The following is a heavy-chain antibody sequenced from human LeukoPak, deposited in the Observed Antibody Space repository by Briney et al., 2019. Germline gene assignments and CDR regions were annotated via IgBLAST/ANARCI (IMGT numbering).Heavy chain of an antibody. CDR1: GVTLSNYA. D-gene: IGHD4-17*01. V-gene: IGHV3-30*04. Sequence: PGGSLRLSCTASGVTLSNYAMHWVRRPPGRGLEWVAVISFDGTNKYYGDSVEGRFSVSRDNSKNTLYLQMNSLRPDDTAMYYCATDYGDYEPIDYWGQGTRVTVSS. CDR3: ATDYGDYEPIDY. J-gene: IGHJ4*02. CDR2: ISFDGTNK.